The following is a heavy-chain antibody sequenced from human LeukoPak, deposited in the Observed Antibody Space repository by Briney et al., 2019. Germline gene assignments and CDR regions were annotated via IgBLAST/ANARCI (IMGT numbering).Heavy chain of an antibody. V-gene: IGHV3-73*01. CDR2: IKGKANNYAT. CDR3: MKGDAGYHFDC. J-gene: IGHJ4*02. Sequence: TGGPLRLSCAASGFTFSDSVMHWVRQASGKGLEWLGRIKGKANNYATVYAASLKGRYTISRDDSKNTANLQMNSLKIEDTAVYYCMKGDAGYHFDCWGQGTLVTVSS. CDR1: GFTFSDSV. D-gene: IGHD3-9*01.